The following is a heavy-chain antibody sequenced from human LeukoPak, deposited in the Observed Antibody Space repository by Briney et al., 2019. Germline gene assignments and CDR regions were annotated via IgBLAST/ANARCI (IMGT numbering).Heavy chain of an antibody. CDR1: GFTFSSYA. V-gene: IGHV3-23*01. CDR3: ARRRGYCSSTSCPGAIDY. Sequence: GGSLRLSCAASGFTFSSYAMSWVRQAPGKGPEWVSAISGSGGSTYYADSVKGRFTISRDNSKNTLYLQMNSLRAEDTAVYYCARRRGYCSSTSCPGAIDYWGQGTLVTVSS. CDR2: ISGSGGST. J-gene: IGHJ4*02. D-gene: IGHD2-2*01.